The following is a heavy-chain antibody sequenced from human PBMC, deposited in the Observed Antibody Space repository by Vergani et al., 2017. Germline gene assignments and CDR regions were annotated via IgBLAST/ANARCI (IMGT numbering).Heavy chain of an antibody. CDR2: ISGSGGST. D-gene: IGHD6-19*01. CDR1: GFTFSSYD. J-gene: IGHJ3*02. V-gene: IGHV3-23*01. CDR3: ANTGIAVAGRDAFDI. Sequence: EVQLLESGGGLVQPGGSLRLSCAASGFTFSSYDMSWVRQAPGKGLEWVSAISGSGGSTYYADSVKGRLTISRDNSKNTLYLQMNSLRAEDTAVYYCANTGIAVAGRDAFDIWGQGTMVTVSS.